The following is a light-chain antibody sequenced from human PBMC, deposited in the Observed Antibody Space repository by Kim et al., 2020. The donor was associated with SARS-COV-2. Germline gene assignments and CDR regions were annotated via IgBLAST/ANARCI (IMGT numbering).Light chain of an antibody. J-gene: IGLJ3*02. V-gene: IGLV7-43*01. CDR1: TGAVTSAYD. CDR2: GAS. CDR3: LIYYGGAWV. Sequence: PGGTVTSSCPSSTGAVTSAYDPNWFQQKPGQAPRALIYGASNKHSWTPARFSGSLLGDKAALTLSGVQPEDEAEYYCLIYYGGAWVFGGGTQLTVL.